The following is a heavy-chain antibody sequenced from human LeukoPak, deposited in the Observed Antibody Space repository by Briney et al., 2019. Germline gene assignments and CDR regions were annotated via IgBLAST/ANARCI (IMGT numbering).Heavy chain of an antibody. V-gene: IGHV1-8*03. CDR1: GYTFTSYD. CDR2: MNPNSGNT. Sequence: ASVKVSCKASGYTFTSYDINWVRQATGQGLEWMGWMNPNSGNTGYAQKFQGRVTITRTTSISTAYMELSSLRSEDTAVYYCARGDENTGSLDVWGKGTTVTVSS. J-gene: IGHJ6*04. D-gene: IGHD4-17*01. CDR3: ARGDENTGSLDV.